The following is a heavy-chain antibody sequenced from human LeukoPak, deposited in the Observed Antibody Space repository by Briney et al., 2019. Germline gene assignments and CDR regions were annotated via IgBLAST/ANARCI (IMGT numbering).Heavy chain of an antibody. D-gene: IGHD2-15*01. CDR2: IKQDGSEK. Sequence: GGSLRLSCAASGFTFSSYWMSWVRQAPGKGLEWVANIKQDGSEKYYVDSVKGRFTISRDNAKNSLYLQMNSLRAEDTAVYYCARDRMVVAATLRFDPWGQGTLVTVSS. J-gene: IGHJ5*02. CDR1: GFTFSSYW. V-gene: IGHV3-7*01. CDR3: ARDRMVVAATLRFDP.